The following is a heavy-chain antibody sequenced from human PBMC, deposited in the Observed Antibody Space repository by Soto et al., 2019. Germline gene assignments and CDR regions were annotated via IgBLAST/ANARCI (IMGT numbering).Heavy chain of an antibody. D-gene: IGHD6-13*01. CDR1: GFTFSSYG. J-gene: IGHJ5*02. Sequence: GGSLRLSCAASGFTFSSYGMHWVRQAPGKGLEWVAVIWYDGSNKYYADSVKGRFTISRDNSKNTLYLQMNSLRAEDTAVYYWAREDGYSSSWYTGLFDPWGQGTLVTVSS. CDR3: AREDGYSSSWYTGLFDP. V-gene: IGHV3-33*01. CDR2: IWYDGSNK.